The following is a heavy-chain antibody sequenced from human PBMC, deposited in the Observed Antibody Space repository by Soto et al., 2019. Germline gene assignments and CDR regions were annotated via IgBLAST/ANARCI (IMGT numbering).Heavy chain of an antibody. CDR1: GDTFTGYY. J-gene: IGHJ4*02. D-gene: IGHD6-13*01. V-gene: IGHV1-2*02. CDR2: INPNSVGT. CDR3: ARDCIAAAGTGDY. Sequence: ASVKVSCKASGDTFTGYYMHWVRQAPGQGLEWMGWINPNSVGTNYSQKLQGRVTINRETSASTAYMELSSLRSEDTAVYYCARDCIAAAGTGDYWGQGTLVTVSS.